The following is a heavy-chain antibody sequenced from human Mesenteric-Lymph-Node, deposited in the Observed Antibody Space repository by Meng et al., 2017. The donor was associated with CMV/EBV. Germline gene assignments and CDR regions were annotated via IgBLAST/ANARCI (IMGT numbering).Heavy chain of an antibody. CDR2: IYRGDNT. Sequence: VSLVESGGGWVQTGGSLRLSCAASGFNVRDKYMSWVRQAPGKGLEWVCIIYRGDNTYYIDSVKDRFTVSRDNSKNTMYLQMNSLRVEDTAVYYCTGDSVSNPNLDYWGQGTLVTVSS. J-gene: IGHJ4*02. V-gene: IGHV3-66*01. CDR1: GFNVRDKY. D-gene: IGHD3-10*01. CDR3: TGDSVSNPNLDY.